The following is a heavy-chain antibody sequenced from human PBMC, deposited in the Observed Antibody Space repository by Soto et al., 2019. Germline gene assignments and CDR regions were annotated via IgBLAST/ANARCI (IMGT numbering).Heavy chain of an antibody. CDR2: INPSGGST. CDR3: ARGRYDILTGCFAYFDY. CDR1: GYTFTSYY. V-gene: IGHV1-46*01. Sequence: ASVKVSCKASGYTFTSYYMHWVRQAPGQGLEWMGIINPSGGSTSYAQKFQGRVTMTRDTSTSTVYMELSSLRSEDTAVYYCARGRYDILTGCFAYFDYWGQGTLVTVSS. J-gene: IGHJ4*02. D-gene: IGHD3-9*01.